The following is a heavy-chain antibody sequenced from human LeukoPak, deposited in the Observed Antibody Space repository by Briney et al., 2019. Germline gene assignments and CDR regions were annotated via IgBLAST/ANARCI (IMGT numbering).Heavy chain of an antibody. CDR2: IKQDGSEK. CDR3: ARDLSRDGYCSSTSCYTPYFDY. J-gene: IGHJ4*02. CDR1: GFTFSSYW. D-gene: IGHD2-2*02. V-gene: IGHV3-7*01. Sequence: PGGSLRLSCAASGFTFSSYWMSWVRQAPGKGLEWVANIKQDGSEKYYVDSVKGRFTISRDNAKNSLYLQMNSLRAEDTAVYYCARDLSRDGYCSSTSCYTPYFDYWGQGTLVTVSS.